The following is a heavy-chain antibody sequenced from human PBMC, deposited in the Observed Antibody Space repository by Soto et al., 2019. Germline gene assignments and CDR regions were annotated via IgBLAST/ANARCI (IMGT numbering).Heavy chain of an antibody. CDR3: ARRGGAAAAIWGY. D-gene: IGHD6-13*01. V-gene: IGHV4-34*01. CDR2: IYYSGST. CDR1: GGSFSGYY. J-gene: IGHJ4*02. Sequence: PSETLSLTCAVYGGSFSGYYWSWIRQPPGKGLEWIGSIYYSGSTYYNPSLKSRVTISVDTSKNQFSLKLSSVTAADTAVYYCARRGGAAAAIWGYWGQGTLVTVSS.